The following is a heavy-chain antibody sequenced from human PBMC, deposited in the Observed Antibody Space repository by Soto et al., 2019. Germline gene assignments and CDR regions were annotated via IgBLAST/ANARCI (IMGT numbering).Heavy chain of an antibody. J-gene: IGHJ6*03. V-gene: IGHV1-8*01. Sequence: ASVKVSCKASGYTFTSYDINWVRQATGQGLEWMGWMNPNSGNTGYAQKFQGRVTMTRNTSISTAYMELSSLRSEDTAVYYCARGVIAAAGTLPYYYYYYMDVWGKGTTVTVSS. CDR1: GYTFTSYD. CDR3: ARGVIAAAGTLPYYYYYYMDV. CDR2: MNPNSGNT. D-gene: IGHD6-13*01.